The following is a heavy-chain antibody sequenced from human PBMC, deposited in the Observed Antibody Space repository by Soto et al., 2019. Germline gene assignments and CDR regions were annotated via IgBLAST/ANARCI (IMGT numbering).Heavy chain of an antibody. CDR3: ARAPMVLTRSYFDS. Sequence: PSETLSLTCTVSDGSISNFYWSWIRQPPGKGLEWIGYISSSGNTNYNPSLKSRVSISVATSKNQFSLNLTSVTAADTGVYYCARAPMVLTRSYFDSWGQGTPVTVSS. CDR1: DGSISNFY. J-gene: IGHJ4*02. V-gene: IGHV4-59*01. CDR2: ISSSGNT. D-gene: IGHD3-22*01.